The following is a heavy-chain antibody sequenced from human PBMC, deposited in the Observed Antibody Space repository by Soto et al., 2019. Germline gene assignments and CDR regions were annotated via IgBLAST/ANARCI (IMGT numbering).Heavy chain of an antibody. Sequence: PGGSLRLSCAASGFTFSIYGMHWVRHAPGKGLEWVAVISYDGSNKYYADSVKGRFTISRDNSKNTLYLQLNSLRGDDTAVYYCAKDWVGGSNKYYFEYWGQGTLVTVSS. D-gene: IGHD1-26*01. CDR3: AKDWVGGSNKYYFEY. CDR2: ISYDGSNK. V-gene: IGHV3-30*18. CDR1: GFTFSIYG. J-gene: IGHJ4*02.